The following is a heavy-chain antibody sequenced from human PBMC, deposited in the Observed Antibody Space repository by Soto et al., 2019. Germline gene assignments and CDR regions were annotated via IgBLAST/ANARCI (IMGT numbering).Heavy chain of an antibody. CDR1: GGTFSSYA. V-gene: IGHV1-69*13. J-gene: IGHJ5*02. CDR3: ARDLIAAAGSRGPSLQYNWFDP. D-gene: IGHD6-13*01. CDR2: IIPIFGTA. Sequence: SVKVSCKASGGTFSSYAISWVRQAPGQGLEWMGGIIPIFGTANYAQKFQGRVTITADESTSTAYMELSSLRSEDTAVYYCARDLIAAAGSRGPSLQYNWFDPWGQGTLVTVSS.